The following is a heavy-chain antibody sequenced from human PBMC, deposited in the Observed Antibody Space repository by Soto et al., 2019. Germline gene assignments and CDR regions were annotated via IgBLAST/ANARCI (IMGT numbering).Heavy chain of an antibody. V-gene: IGHV1-18*01. CDR1: GYTFTNYG. CDR3: ARAETHFCGRYSIN. D-gene: IGHD1-1*01. CDR2: ISAYNGNT. J-gene: IGHJ4*02. Sequence: VASVKVSCKASGYTFTNYGISWVRQAPGQRLEWMGWISAYNGNTDYAQNLQGRVTMTTDTSTSTAYMELRSLRTGATAVYYCARAETHFCGRYSINWGQGNVVTVSS.